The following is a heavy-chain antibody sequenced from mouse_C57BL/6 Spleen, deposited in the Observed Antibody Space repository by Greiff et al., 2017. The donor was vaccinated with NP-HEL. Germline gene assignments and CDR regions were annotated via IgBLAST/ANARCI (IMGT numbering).Heavy chain of an antibody. CDR1: GYAFSSYW. Sequence: VQLQQSGAELVKPGASVKISCKASGYAFSSYWMNWVKQRPGKGLEWIGQIYPGDGDTNYNGKFKGKATLTADKSSSTAYMQLSSLTSEDSAVYFCARRITTVVEGYFDVWGTGTTVTVSS. J-gene: IGHJ1*03. D-gene: IGHD1-1*01. CDR2: IYPGDGDT. CDR3: ARRITTVVEGYFDV. V-gene: IGHV1-80*01.